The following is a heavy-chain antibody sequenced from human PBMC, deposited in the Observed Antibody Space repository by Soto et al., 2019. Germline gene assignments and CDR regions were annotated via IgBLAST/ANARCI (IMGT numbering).Heavy chain of an antibody. CDR3: AKSRGYDWGVDY. CDR2: ISYDASNK. CDR1: GFSFSSYG. Sequence: QVQLVESGGGVVQPGRSLRLSCAASGFSFSSYGMHWVRQAPGKGLEWVTIISYDASNKYYADSVKGRFTISRDNSKNTLYLQMNSLRVEDTAVYYCAKSRGYDWGVDYWGQGTLVTVSS. D-gene: IGHD5-12*01. V-gene: IGHV3-30*18. J-gene: IGHJ4*02.